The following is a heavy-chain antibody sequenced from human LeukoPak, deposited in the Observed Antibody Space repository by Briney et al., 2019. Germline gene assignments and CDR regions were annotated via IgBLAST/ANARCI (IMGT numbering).Heavy chain of an antibody. CDR3: ARVTVGATIID. J-gene: IGHJ4*02. D-gene: IGHD1-26*01. V-gene: IGHV4-34*01. CDR2: INHSGST. CDR1: GGSFSGYY. Sequence: SETLSLTCAVYGGSFSGYYWSWIRQPPGKGLEWIGEINHSGSTNYNPSLKSRVTISVDTSKNQFSLKLSSVTAADTAVYYCARVTVGATIIDWGQGTLVTVSS.